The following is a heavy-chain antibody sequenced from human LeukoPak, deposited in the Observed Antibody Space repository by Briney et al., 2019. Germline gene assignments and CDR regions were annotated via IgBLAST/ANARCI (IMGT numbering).Heavy chain of an antibody. CDR2: IRYDGSNK. D-gene: IGHD5-18*01. CDR3: AKGEGWDTAMVFCDY. Sequence: GGSLRLSCAASGFTFSSYGMHWVRQAPGKGLEWVAFIRYDGSNKYYADSVKGRFTISRDNSKNTLYLQMNSLRAEDTAVYYCAKGEGWDTAMVFCDYWGQGTLVTVSS. V-gene: IGHV3-30*02. CDR1: GFTFSSYG. J-gene: IGHJ4*02.